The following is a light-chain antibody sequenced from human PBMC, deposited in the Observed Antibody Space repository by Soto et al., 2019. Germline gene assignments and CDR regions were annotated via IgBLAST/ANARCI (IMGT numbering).Light chain of an antibody. CDR2: DAS. J-gene: IGKJ1*01. CDR1: QSVRSMY. Sequence: EIVLTQSPGTLSLSPGERATLSCRASQSVRSMYLAWYQQKPGQAPRLLIYDASSRATDIPDRFSGCGSGTDFTLTISSLQPEDFAIYYCQHYGNSPWTFGQGTKVDIK. V-gene: IGKV3-20*01. CDR3: QHYGNSPWT.